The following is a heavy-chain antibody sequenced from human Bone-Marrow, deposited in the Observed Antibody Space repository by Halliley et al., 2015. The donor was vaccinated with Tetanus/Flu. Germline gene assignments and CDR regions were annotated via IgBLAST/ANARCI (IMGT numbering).Heavy chain of an antibody. D-gene: IGHD2-8*01. Sequence: SLRLSCAASRFDFSTHSMNWVRQAPGKGLDWVSVIGVSDTKTYYADSVKGRFTISRDNSKNTLYPQMNSLRAEDTAVYYCAKGIPNATFNFDYWGQGTLVTVPS. CDR3: AKGIPNATFNFDY. V-gene: IGHV3-23*01. J-gene: IGHJ4*02. CDR2: IGVSDTKT. CDR1: RFDFSTHS.